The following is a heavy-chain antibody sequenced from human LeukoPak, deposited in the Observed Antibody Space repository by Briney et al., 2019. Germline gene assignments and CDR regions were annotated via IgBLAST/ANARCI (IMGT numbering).Heavy chain of an antibody. CDR1: GGSISTSRYY. Sequence: SETLSLTCTVSGGSISTSRYYWGWIRQPPGKGLEWIGSIFYSGSTYYNPSLKSRVTISVDTSKKQFSLKLSSVTAVETAVYYCARTFGEPGAEYFQHWGQGTLVTVSS. D-gene: IGHD3-10*01. V-gene: IGHV4-39*01. J-gene: IGHJ1*01. CDR2: IFYSGST. CDR3: ARTFGEPGAEYFQH.